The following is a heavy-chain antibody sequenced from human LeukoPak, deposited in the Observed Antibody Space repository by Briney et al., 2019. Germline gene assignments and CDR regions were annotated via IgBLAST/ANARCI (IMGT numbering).Heavy chain of an antibody. CDR2: ISSSSSYI. CDR1: GFTFSSYS. J-gene: IGHJ4*02. V-gene: IGHV3-21*01. CDR3: ARAYSGSYPDY. Sequence: GGSLRLSCAASGFTFSSYSMTWVRQAPGKGLEWVSSISSSSSYIYHADSVKGRFTISRDNAKNSLYLQMNSLRAEDTAVYYCARAYSGSYPDYWGQGTLVTVSS. D-gene: IGHD1-26*01.